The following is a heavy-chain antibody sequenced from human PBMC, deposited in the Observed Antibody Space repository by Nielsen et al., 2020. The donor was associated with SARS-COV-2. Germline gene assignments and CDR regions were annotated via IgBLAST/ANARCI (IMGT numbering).Heavy chain of an antibody. J-gene: IGHJ4*02. V-gene: IGHV3-7*05. CDR3: ARDGGFGAY. CDR1: GFTFSSHW. CDR2: IKQDGSEK. D-gene: IGHD2-15*01. Sequence: GESLKISCAASGFTFSSHWRSWVRQAPGKGLEWVANIKQDGSEKYYVDSVKGRFTISRDNAKNSLYLQMNSLRAEDTAVYYCARDGGFGAYWGQGTLVTVSS.